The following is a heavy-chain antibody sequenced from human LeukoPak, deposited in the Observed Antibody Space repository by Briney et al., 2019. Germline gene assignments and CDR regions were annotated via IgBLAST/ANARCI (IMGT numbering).Heavy chain of an antibody. J-gene: IGHJ6*02. V-gene: IGHV3-23*01. CDR1: GFTFTSYA. CDR2: ITGSGGST. Sequence: GGSLRLSCAASGFTFTSYAMTWVRQAPGKGLEWVSAITGSGGSTYYADSMKGRFTISRDNAKNSLYLQMNSLRAEDTAVYYCVRGTSGYYGMDVWGQGTTVTVSS. CDR3: VRGTSGYYGMDV. D-gene: IGHD3-10*01.